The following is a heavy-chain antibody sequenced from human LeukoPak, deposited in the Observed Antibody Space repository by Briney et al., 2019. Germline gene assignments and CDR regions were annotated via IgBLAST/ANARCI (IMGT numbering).Heavy chain of an antibody. Sequence: SETLSLTCTVSGGSISSYYWSWIRQPTGKGLEWIGYIYYSGSTNYNPSLKSRVTISVDTSKNQFSLKLSSVTAADTAVYYCVVHYYDSSGYKDYWGQGTLVTVSS. V-gene: IGHV4-59*01. CDR2: IYYSGST. J-gene: IGHJ4*02. CDR3: VVHYYDSSGYKDY. D-gene: IGHD3-22*01. CDR1: GGSISSYY.